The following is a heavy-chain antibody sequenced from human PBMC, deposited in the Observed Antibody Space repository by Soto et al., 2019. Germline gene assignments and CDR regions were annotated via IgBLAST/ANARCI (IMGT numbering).Heavy chain of an antibody. Sequence: EVQLLESGGGLVQPGRSLRLSCEASGFTFSSYAMSWVRQAPGQGLDWVSAISGSGGTTYYADSVKGRFTISRDNSKNTLSLQMNSLRAEDTAVYYCAKFFVETGGSSGWPWSFHYWGQGTLVTVSS. CDR3: AKFFVETGGSSGWPWSFHY. V-gene: IGHV3-23*01. CDR2: ISGSGGTT. J-gene: IGHJ4*02. D-gene: IGHD6-25*01. CDR1: GFTFSSYA.